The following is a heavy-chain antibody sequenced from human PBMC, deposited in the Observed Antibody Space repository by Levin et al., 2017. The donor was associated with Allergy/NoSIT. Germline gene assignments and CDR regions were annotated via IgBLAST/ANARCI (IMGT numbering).Heavy chain of an antibody. CDR3: ARTRDDYNVFDY. V-gene: IGHV4-31*03. J-gene: IGHJ4*02. D-gene: IGHD5-24*01. CDR2: IYYHGST. CDR1: GGSISSGGHY. Sequence: LRLSCTVSGGSISSGGHYWTWIRQHPGKGLEWIGYIYYHGSTYYNPSLKSRVTMSVDTSKNQFSLRLSSVTAVDTAVYYCARTRDDYNVFDYWGQGTPVTVSS.